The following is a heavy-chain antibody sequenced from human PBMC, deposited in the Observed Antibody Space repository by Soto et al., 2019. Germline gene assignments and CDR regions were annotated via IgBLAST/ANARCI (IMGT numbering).Heavy chain of an antibody. CDR2: INGDASST. V-gene: IGHV3-74*01. Sequence: VGSLRLSCEASGFSIRDYWMHWVRQAPGEGLVWVSCINGDASSTTYADSVKGRFTISRDDAKNTVYLQMTSLRAEDTAVYFCARDRSYAMEVWGQGTRVTVSS. CDR3: ARDRSYAMEV. J-gene: IGHJ6*02. CDR1: GFSIRDYW.